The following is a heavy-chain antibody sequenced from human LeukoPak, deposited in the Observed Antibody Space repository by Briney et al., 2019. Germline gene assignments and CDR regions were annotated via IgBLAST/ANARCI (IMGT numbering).Heavy chain of an antibody. D-gene: IGHD5-24*01. V-gene: IGHV3-11*04. CDR1: GFTFSDYY. J-gene: IGHJ4*02. CDR2: ISRTGSPI. Sequence: GGSLRLSCAASGFTFSDYYMAWIRQAPGKGLEWVSYISRTGSPIYHADSVKGRFTISRDNAKNSLYLQMNSLRVADTAVYYCAKDQRLQAIIASAGLDYWGRGNLVTVSS. CDR3: AKDQRLQAIIASAGLDY.